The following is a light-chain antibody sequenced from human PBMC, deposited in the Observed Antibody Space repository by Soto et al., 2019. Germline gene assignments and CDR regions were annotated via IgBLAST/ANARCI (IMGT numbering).Light chain of an antibody. Sequence: EIVLTQSPGTLSLSPGERAALSCRASQSVRSSYLAWYQQKPGQAPRLLIYGASSRATGIPDRFSGSGSGTDFTLTVDTLQSEDIAIYYCQQYYHWPVTFGGGTKVDIK. J-gene: IGKJ4*01. V-gene: IGKV3-20*01. CDR1: QSVRSSY. CDR2: GAS. CDR3: QQYYHWPVT.